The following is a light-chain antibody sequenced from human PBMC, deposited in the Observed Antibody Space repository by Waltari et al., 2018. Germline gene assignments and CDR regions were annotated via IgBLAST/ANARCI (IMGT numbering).Light chain of an antibody. J-gene: IGLJ2*01. CDR2: DVS. V-gene: IGLV2-11*01. Sequence: QSALTQPRSVSGSPGQSVTISCTGTSSDVGGYNYVSWYHQHPGKAPKLMIYDVSKRPSGVPDRFSGSKSGNTASLTISGLQAEDEADYYCCSYAGSYTFAVFGGGTKLTVL. CDR1: SSDVGGYNY. CDR3: CSYAGSYTFAV.